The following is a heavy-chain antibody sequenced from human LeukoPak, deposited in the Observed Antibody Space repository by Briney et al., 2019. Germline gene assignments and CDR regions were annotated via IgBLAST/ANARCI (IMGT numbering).Heavy chain of an antibody. V-gene: IGHV4-59*01. CDR3: ARMDCSSTSCYGSGVWFDP. CDR2: IYYSGST. J-gene: IGHJ5*02. D-gene: IGHD2-2*01. Sequence: SETLSLTCTVSGGSISSYYWSWIRQPPGKGLEWIGYIYYSGSTNYNPSLKSRVTISVDKSKNQFSLKLSSVTAAYPAVYYCARMDCSSTSCYGSGVWFDPWGQGTLVTVSS. CDR1: GGSISSYY.